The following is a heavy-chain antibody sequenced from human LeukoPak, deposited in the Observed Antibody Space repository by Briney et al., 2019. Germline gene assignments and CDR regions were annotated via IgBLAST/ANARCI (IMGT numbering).Heavy chain of an antibody. CDR2: ISSSGST. V-gene: IGHV4-4*07. J-gene: IGHJ4*02. CDR3: AREGRISSSAY. CDR1: GGSISSYY. D-gene: IGHD6-6*01. Sequence: SETLSRTCTVSGGSISSYYWSWIRQPAGKGLEWIGRISSSGSTNYNPSLTSRVTMSVDTSKNQFSLKLSSVTAADTAVYYCAREGRISSSAYWGRGTLVTVSS.